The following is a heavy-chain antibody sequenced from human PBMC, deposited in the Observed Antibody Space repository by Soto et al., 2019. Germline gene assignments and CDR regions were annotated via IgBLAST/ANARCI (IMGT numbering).Heavy chain of an antibody. J-gene: IGHJ3*02. V-gene: IGHV1-69*06. CDR3: ARDLRSIEARQDFDI. CDR2: IIPIFGTA. CDR1: GGTFSSYA. Sequence: SVKVSCKASGGTFSSYAISWVRQAPGQGLEWMGGIIPIFGTANYAQKFQGRVTITADKSTSTAYMELSSLRSEDTAVYYCARDLRSIEARQDFDIWGQGTMVTVSS. D-gene: IGHD6-6*01.